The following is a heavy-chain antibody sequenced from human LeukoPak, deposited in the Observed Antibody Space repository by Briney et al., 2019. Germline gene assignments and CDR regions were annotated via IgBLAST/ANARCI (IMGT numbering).Heavy chain of an antibody. CDR1: GYTFSDNY. J-gene: IGHJ4*02. Sequence: ASVKVSCETFGYTFSDNYIHWVRQAPGQRLEWMGWINPASGGTNYVQKFQGGVTMTRDASIRTAYMELSRLTSDDTAVYYCARERRGNWNQDFDYWGQGTLVPVSA. D-gene: IGHD1-1*01. CDR3: ARERRGNWNQDFDY. CDR2: INPASGGT. V-gene: IGHV1-2*02.